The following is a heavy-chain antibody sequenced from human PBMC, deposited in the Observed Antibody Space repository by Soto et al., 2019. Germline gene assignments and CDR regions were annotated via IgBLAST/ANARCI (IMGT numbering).Heavy chain of an antibody. D-gene: IGHD6-13*01. CDR3: TRDASRDSSARGWFDP. CDR1: GFTFRSFT. V-gene: IGHV3-21*01. J-gene: IGHJ5*02. Sequence: SLGLSCAASGFTFRSFTMNWVRQAPGKGLEWVSTISSNSAYIYYTDALKGRFTISRDNAKNSLHLQMNSLRAEDTAVYYCTRDASRDSSARGWFDPWGLGTLVTVSS. CDR2: ISSNSAYI.